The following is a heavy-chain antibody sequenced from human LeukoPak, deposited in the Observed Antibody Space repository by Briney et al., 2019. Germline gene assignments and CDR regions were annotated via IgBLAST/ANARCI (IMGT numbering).Heavy chain of an antibody. CDR3: ARVGRGYSFNVYYFDY. V-gene: IGHV3-21*01. J-gene: IGHJ4*02. D-gene: IGHD5-18*01. Sequence: GGSLRLSCAASGFSFSTYNMNWVRQAPGQRLEWVSSITSGSSYIYYADSVKGRFTISRDNSKNTLYLQMNSLRAEDTAVYYCARVGRGYSFNVYYFDYWGQGTLVTVSS. CDR1: GFSFSTYN. CDR2: ITSGSSYI.